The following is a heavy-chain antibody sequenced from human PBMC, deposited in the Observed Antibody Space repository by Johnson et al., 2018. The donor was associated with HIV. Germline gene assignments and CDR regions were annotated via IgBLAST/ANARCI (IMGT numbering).Heavy chain of an antibody. Sequence: VQLVESGGGLAQPGGSLRLSCAATGFTLSNYWMHWVRQVPGKGLVWVSRINKDGSDTTYGDTVMGRFTISRDDAKNTLYLQMNSLRAEDTAVYYCAKDAVISSGWYNVDAFDIWGQGTMVTVSS. CDR3: AKDAVISSGWYNVDAFDI. CDR2: INKDGSDT. D-gene: IGHD6-19*01. J-gene: IGHJ3*02. V-gene: IGHV3-74*01. CDR1: GFTLSNYW.